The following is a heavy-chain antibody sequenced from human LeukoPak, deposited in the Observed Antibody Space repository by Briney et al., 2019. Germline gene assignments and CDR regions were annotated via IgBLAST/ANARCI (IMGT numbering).Heavy chain of an antibody. CDR1: EFTFVRYA. D-gene: IGHD6-13*01. CDR3: VRDPSYGSSWYYYMDV. Sequence: GGSLRLSCAASEFTFVRYAMNWVRQAPGKGLEWVSYISSSSFKIGYADSVKVRFTISRDNSKNSLYLQMDSLRVEDTAVYYCVRDPSYGSSWYYYMDVWGKGTTVTVSS. J-gene: IGHJ6*03. CDR2: ISSSSFKI. V-gene: IGHV3-48*04.